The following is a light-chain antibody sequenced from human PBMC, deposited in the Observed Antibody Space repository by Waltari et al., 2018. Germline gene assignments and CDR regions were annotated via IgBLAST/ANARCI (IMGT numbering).Light chain of an antibody. CDR1: SSNIGSSY. Sequence: QSVLTQPPSVSAAPGQKVTIPCSGSSSNIGSSYVSWYQQLPGTAPKLLIFNNNERPSGIPDRFSGSKSGTSATLGITGLQTGDEADYYCGTWDDSLRAGVFGGGAKLTVL. CDR2: NNN. J-gene: IGLJ2*01. CDR3: GTWDDSLRAGV. V-gene: IGLV1-51*01.